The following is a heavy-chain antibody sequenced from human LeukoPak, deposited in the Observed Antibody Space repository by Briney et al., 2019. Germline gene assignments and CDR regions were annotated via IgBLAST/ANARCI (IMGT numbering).Heavy chain of an antibody. CDR2: IYPDDSGT. J-gene: IGHJ3*02. Sequence: GESLKISCKGSGYSFTSYWIGWVRQMPGIGLEWMGIIYPDDSGTRYSPSFQGQVTISADKSISTAYLQWSSLKASDTAMYYCATAGDPLGYDAFDIWGQGTMVTVSS. CDR3: ATAGDPLGYDAFDI. D-gene: IGHD4-17*01. CDR1: GYSFTSYW. V-gene: IGHV5-51*01.